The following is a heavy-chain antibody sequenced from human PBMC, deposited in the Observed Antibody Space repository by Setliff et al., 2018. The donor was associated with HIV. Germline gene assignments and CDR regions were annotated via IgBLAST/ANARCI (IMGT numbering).Heavy chain of an antibody. CDR2: ISAYNGHT. CDR1: GGTFSSYA. J-gene: IGHJ6*03. Sequence: ASVKVSCKASGGTFSSYAFSWVRQAPGQGLEWMGWISAYNGHTNYAQKLQGRVTMTTDTSTSTAYMELRTLRSDDTAVYYCATSSRIYYYSYMDVWGKGTTVTVSS. D-gene: IGHD2-2*01. V-gene: IGHV1-18*01. CDR3: ATSSRIYYYSYMDV.